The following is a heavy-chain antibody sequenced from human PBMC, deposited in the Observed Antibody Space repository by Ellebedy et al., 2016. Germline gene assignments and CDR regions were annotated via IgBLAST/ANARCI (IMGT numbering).Heavy chain of an antibody. Sequence: GESLKISXTGSGYSFTSYWIGWVRQMPGKGLEWMGIIYPGDSDTRYSPSFQGQVTISADKSISTAYLQWSSLKASDTAMYYCARTRIAAAPLYYYYYGMDVWGQGTTVTVSS. V-gene: IGHV5-51*01. CDR2: IYPGDSDT. D-gene: IGHD6-13*01. CDR1: GYSFTSYW. J-gene: IGHJ6*02. CDR3: ARTRIAAAPLYYYYYGMDV.